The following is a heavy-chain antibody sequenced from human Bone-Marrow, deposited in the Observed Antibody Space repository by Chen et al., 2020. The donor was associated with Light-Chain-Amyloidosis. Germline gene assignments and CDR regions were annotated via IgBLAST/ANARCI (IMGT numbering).Heavy chain of an antibody. Sequence: EVQLVESGGGLLQRGGSLRLSCAASGFAFSGYAMSWVRQATGKGLVWVSIIGGGGGGRSFGDSVKCRFIISRDNSKNALFLQVISLRAEVTAVYYCAKDISYDDILPGYPADAFDIWGQGTMVTVSS. D-gene: IGHD3-9*01. CDR2: IGGGGGGR. V-gene: IGHV3-23*04. CDR1: GFAFSGYA. CDR3: AKDISYDDILPGYPADAFDI. J-gene: IGHJ3*02.